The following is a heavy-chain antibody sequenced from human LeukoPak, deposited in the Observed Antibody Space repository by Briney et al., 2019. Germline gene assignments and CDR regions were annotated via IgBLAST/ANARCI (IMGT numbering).Heavy chain of an antibody. V-gene: IGHV1-69*04. Sequence: ASVKVSCKASGGTFSSYAISWVRQAPGQGLEWMGRIIPILGIANYAQKFQGRVTITADKSTSTAYMELSSLRPEDTAVYYCAREESYYDFWSGYYDYWGQGTLVTVSS. D-gene: IGHD3-3*01. CDR2: IIPILGIA. CDR1: GGTFSSYA. CDR3: AREESYYDFWSGYYDY. J-gene: IGHJ4*02.